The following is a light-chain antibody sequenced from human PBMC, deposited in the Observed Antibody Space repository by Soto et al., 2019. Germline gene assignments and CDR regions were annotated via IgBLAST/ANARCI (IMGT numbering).Light chain of an antibody. J-gene: IGKJ2*01. CDR1: QSVNSF. CDR2: DAS. Sequence: DIVLTQSPATLSLSPGERATLSCSASQSVNSFLAWYQQKPGQAPRLLIYDASNRATGIPAMFSGGGSAAVFTLISSRLEHEYVVVYYRQQRDNSPTFGQGTKLEIK. V-gene: IGKV3-11*01. CDR3: QQRDNSPT.